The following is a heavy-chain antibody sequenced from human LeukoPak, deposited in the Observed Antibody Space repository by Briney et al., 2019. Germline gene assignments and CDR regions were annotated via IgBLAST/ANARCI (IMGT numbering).Heavy chain of an antibody. J-gene: IGHJ5*02. D-gene: IGHD3-10*01. CDR3: ATNYGSGSAPLDP. CDR2: ISAYSGNT. CDR1: GFKFTSYD. V-gene: IGHV1-18*01. Sequence: ASVKVSCKPSGFKFTSYDLSWVRQAPGQGLEWMGWISAYSGNTNYAEKFHDRVTMTTDTSTGMAYMELRSLEFDDTAVYYCATNYGSGSAPLDPWGQGTLVTVSA.